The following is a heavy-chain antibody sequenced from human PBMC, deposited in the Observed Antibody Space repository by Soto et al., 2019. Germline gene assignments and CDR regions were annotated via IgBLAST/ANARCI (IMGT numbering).Heavy chain of an antibody. V-gene: IGHV1-18*01. CDR1: GYTFTSYG. J-gene: IGHJ4*02. CDR3: ARDKGGIAATIKFDY. D-gene: IGHD5-12*01. CDR2: ISAYNGNT. Sequence: GASVKVSCKASGYTFTSYGISWVRQAPGQGLEWMGWISAYNGNTNYAQKLQGRVTMTTDTSTSTAYMELWSLRSDDTAVYYCARDKGGIAATIKFDYWGQGTLVTVSS.